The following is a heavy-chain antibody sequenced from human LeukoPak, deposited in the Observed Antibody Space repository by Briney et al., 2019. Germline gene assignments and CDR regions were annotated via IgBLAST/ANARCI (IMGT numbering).Heavy chain of an antibody. CDR1: GFTFTNYS. J-gene: IGHJ4*02. V-gene: IGHV3-21*01. CDR3: ARDPYGGNKRHFDY. CDR2: ISSSSTYK. D-gene: IGHD4-23*01. Sequence: GGSLRLSCAASGFTFTNYSMNWVRQTPGKGLEWVSSISSSSTYKYYADSVKGRFTISRDNAKNSLYLQMNSLRAEDTAVYYCARDPYGGNKRHFDYWGQGTLVTVSS.